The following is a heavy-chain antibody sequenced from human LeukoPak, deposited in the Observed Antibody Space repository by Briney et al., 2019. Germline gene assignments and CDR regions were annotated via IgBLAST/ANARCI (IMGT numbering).Heavy chain of an antibody. CDR1: GGSISSYY. Sequence: PSETLSLTCTVSGGSISSYYWSWIRQPPVKGLEWIGYIYYSGSTNYNPSLKSRVTISVDTSKNQFSLKLSSVTAADTAVYYCARESSSSSYGGLIDYWGQGTLVTVSS. D-gene: IGHD6-13*01. J-gene: IGHJ4*02. CDR2: IYYSGST. V-gene: IGHV4-59*01. CDR3: ARESSSSSYGGLIDY.